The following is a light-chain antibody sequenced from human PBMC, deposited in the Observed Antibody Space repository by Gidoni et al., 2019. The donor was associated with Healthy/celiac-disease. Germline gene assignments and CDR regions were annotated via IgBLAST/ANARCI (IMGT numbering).Light chain of an antibody. CDR2: GNS. Sequence: SVLTQPPPVSCAPGQSVTISCTGISSNIGAGYDVHWYHQLPGTAPKLLIYGNSNRPSGVPDRFSGSKSGTSASLAITGLQAEDEADYYCQSYDSSLSGVVFGGGTKLTVL. J-gene: IGLJ2*01. CDR3: QSYDSSLSGVV. CDR1: SSNIGAGYD. V-gene: IGLV1-40*01.